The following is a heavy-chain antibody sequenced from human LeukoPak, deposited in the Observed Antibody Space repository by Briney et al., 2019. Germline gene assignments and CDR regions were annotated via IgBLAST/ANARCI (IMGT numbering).Heavy chain of an antibody. D-gene: IGHD1-7*01. J-gene: IGHJ4*02. CDR2: ISGSGTGT. CDR3: AKEGGTGTRFDY. V-gene: IGHV3-23*01. CDR1: GFTFSSSA. Sequence: GGSLRLSCAASGFTFSSSAMSWVRQAPGKGLYWVSAISGSGTGTYYADSVKGRFTICRDNSKNTLYLQMNSLRAEDTAVYYCAKEGGTGTRFDYWGQGTLVTVSS.